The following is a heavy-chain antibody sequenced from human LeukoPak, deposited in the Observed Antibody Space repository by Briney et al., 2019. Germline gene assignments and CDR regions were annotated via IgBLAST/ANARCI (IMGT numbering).Heavy chain of an antibody. V-gene: IGHV3-48*02. CDR1: GFSFSTYS. CDR2: ISISSTTI. J-gene: IGHJ6*02. D-gene: IGHD2-2*02. CDR3: AKVHCSSTSCYRPLYGMDV. Sequence: GGSLRLSCEPSGFSFSTYSMNWVRQAPGKGLEWISYISISSTTIYYADSVKGRFTISRDNSKNSLYLQMNNLRDDDTAVYYCAKVHCSSTSCYRPLYGMDVWGQGTTVTVSS.